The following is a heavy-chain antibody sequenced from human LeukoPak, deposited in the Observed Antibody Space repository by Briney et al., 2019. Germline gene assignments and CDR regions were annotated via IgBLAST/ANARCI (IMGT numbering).Heavy chain of an antibody. D-gene: IGHD5-18*01. V-gene: IGHV1-46*01. J-gene: IGHJ6*03. CDR1: GYTFTSYY. CDR3: ATGGYVDTAMVSPPNYYMDV. Sequence: GASVKVSCKASGYTFTSYYMHWVRQAPGQGLEWMGIINPSGGSTSYAQKFQGRVTMTRDMSTSTVYMELSSLRSEDTAVYYCATGGYVDTAMVSPPNYYMDVWGKGTTVTVSS. CDR2: INPSGGST.